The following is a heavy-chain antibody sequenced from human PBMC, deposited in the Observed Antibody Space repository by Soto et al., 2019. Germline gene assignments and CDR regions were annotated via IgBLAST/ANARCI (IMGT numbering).Heavy chain of an antibody. J-gene: IGHJ5*02. V-gene: IGHV3-7*01. CDR2: IKQDGSAT. Sequence: EVQLVESGGGLVQPGGSLRLSCAASGFTFSDYWMTWVRQAPGRGLEWAANIKQDGSATYYVDSVKGRFTISRDNAKNSLYLQMNSLRAEDTALYYCARSHYGDSAWGQGTLVTVSS. CDR3: ARSHYGDSA. D-gene: IGHD4-17*01. CDR1: GFTFSDYW.